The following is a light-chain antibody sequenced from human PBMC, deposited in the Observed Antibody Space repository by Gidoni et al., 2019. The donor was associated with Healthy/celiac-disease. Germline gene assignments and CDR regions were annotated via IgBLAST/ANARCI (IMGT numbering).Light chain of an antibody. CDR2: DAS. J-gene: IGKJ4*02. Sequence: LTPTPASLSVSPGERVTLTCRASQSICIYLGWYQQKPGQAPRLLMYDASNRATGIPDRFSGSGSGTDFTLTISSLEPEDFAIYSCQQRSSWPFTFGGGSKVEIK. CDR3: QQRSSWPFT. V-gene: IGKV3-11*01. CDR1: QSICIY.